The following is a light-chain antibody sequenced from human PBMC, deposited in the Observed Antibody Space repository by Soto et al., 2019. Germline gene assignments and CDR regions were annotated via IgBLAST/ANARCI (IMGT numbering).Light chain of an antibody. Sequence: EIVLTQSPGTLSLSPGERATLSCRASQSVSSSYLAWYQQKPGQAPRLFIYASSIRATGIPDRFSGSGSGTDFTLNISRLEPEDFAVYYCQQYGRSPRTFGRGTKVEIK. J-gene: IGKJ1*01. CDR3: QQYGRSPRT. CDR2: ASS. CDR1: QSVSSSY. V-gene: IGKV3-20*01.